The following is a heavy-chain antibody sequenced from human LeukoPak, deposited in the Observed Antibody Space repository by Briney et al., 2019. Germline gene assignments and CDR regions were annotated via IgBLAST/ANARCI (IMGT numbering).Heavy chain of an antibody. CDR1: GFTFSTYS. CDR3: AKATSWVRGVMPNFDY. Sequence: GGSLRLSCAASGFTFSTYSMNWVRQAPGKGLEWVSTISGSGGTTYYADSVKGRFTISRDNSKNTLYLQMNSLRAEDTALYYCAKATSWVRGVMPNFDYWGQGTLVTVSS. V-gene: IGHV3-23*01. J-gene: IGHJ4*02. D-gene: IGHD3-10*01. CDR2: ISGSGGTT.